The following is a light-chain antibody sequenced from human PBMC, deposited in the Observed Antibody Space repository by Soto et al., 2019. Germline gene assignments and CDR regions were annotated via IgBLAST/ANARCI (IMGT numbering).Light chain of an antibody. V-gene: IGKV3-20*01. CDR3: QQYNDWPLT. CDR1: QSVNSRY. CDR2: GAS. Sequence: EIVLTQSPGTLSLSPGERATLSCGASQSVNSRYLAWYQQKAGQAPRLLIYGASSRATGIPDRFSGSGSGTEFTLTISSLQSEDFALYYCQQYNDWPLTFGQGTKVDIK. J-gene: IGKJ1*01.